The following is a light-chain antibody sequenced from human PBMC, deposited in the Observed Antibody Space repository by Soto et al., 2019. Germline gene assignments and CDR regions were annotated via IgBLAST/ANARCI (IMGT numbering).Light chain of an antibody. Sequence: QSVLTQPPSVSAAPGQTVTISCSGSSSNIGNDYVAWYLQVPGTAPKLLMYENDKRPSGIPDRFSGSKSGTSATLAITGLQTGDEADYYCATWDSTRTVGVFGGGTKVTVL. CDR2: END. CDR1: SSNIGNDY. V-gene: IGLV1-51*02. CDR3: ATWDSTRTVGV. J-gene: IGLJ3*02.